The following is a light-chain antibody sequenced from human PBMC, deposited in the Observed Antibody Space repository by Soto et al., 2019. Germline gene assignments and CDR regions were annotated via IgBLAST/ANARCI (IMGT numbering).Light chain of an antibody. V-gene: IGKV1-39*01. CDR1: QSISSY. Sequence: DIQMTQSPSSLSASVGDRVTITCRASQSISSYLNWYQQKPGKAPKLLICAASSLQSGVPSRFSGSGSGTDFTLTISSLQPEDFATYYCQKSYSFPPHTFGQGTKLEIK. CDR2: AAS. J-gene: IGKJ2*01. CDR3: QKSYSFPPHT.